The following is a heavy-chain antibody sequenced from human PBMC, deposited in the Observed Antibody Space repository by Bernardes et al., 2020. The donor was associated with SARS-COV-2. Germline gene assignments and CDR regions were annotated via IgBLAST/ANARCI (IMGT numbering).Heavy chain of an antibody. Sequence: GGSLRLSCAASGFTFNKYAMYWVRQAPGMGLQWVSAISASGDITYYADPVKGRFTISRDNSKNTLFLQMNSLRAEDTAVYYCAKDLRGTTTQGFVIRDAFDVWGQGTMVTISS. CDR1: GFTFNKYA. CDR2: ISASGDIT. D-gene: IGHD1-7*01. J-gene: IGHJ3*01. V-gene: IGHV3-23*01. CDR3: AKDLRGTTTQGFVIRDAFDV.